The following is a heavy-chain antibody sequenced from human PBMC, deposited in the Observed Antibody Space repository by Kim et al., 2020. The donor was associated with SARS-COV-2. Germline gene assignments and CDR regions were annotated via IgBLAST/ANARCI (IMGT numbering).Heavy chain of an antibody. CDR1: GFTFSGST. CDR3: TRVNPIAGGWYDAFDI. J-gene: IGHJ3*02. D-gene: IGHD6-19*01. Sequence: GGSLRLSCAASGFTFSGSTMHWVRQASGKGLEWVGRIRSNANSYATAYAASVKGRFTISRDDSKNTAYLQMNSLKTEDTAVYYCTRVNPIAGGWYDAFDIWGQGTMVTVSS. CDR2: IRSNANSYAT. V-gene: IGHV3-73*01.